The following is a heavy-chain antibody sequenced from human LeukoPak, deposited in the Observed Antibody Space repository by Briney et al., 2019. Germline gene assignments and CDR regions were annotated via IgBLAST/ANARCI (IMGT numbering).Heavy chain of an antibody. J-gene: IGHJ4*02. CDR3: TRLPLDYSIDY. CDR1: GDSISNTAYW. D-gene: IGHD4-11*01. V-gene: IGHV4-39*01. CDR2: VSYFGTT. Sequence: SETLSLTCTVSGDSISNTAYWWGWIRQSPGKGLEWIGSVSYFGTTSSNPSLKSRVTMSIDTSKKQFSLQLSSVTAADTAVYYCTRLPLDYSIDYWGQGALVSVSS.